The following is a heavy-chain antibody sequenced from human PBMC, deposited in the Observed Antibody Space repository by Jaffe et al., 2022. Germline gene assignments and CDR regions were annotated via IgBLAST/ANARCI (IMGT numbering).Heavy chain of an antibody. Sequence: QVQLVQSGAEVKKPGASVKVSCKASGYTFTSYAMHWVRQAPGQRLEWMGWINAGNGNTKYSQKFQGRVTITRDTSASTAYMELSSLRSEDTAVYYCAREDIVLVVYATHLFDYWGQGTLVTVSS. J-gene: IGHJ4*02. CDR1: GYTFTSYA. CDR3: AREDIVLVVYATHLFDY. D-gene: IGHD2-8*02. CDR2: INAGNGNT. V-gene: IGHV1-3*01.